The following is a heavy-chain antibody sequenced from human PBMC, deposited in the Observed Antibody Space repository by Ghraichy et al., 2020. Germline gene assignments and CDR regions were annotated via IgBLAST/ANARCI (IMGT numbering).Heavy chain of an antibody. J-gene: IGHJ4*02. V-gene: IGHV4-39*07. D-gene: IGHD6-13*01. CDR3: ARDLIVAAGPFDY. CDR2: IYYSGIN. CDR1: GGSIGSTNYN. Sequence: SETLSLTCTVSGGSIGSTNYNWGWIRQPPEKGLEWIGSIYYSGINYYSPSLKSRVTISVDTSKNQFSLELNSLTAADTAVYYCARDLIVAAGPFDYWGQGTLVTVSS.